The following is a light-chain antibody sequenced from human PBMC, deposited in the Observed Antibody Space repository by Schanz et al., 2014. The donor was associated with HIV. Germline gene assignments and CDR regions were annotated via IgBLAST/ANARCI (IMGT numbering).Light chain of an antibody. Sequence: QSVLTQPPSASGTPGQRVTISCSGSSSNIGSNYVYWYQQLPGTAPKLLIYGTHDRLSEIPDRFSGSKTGTSATLAIVGLQTGDEADYYCATWDRTLSAVVFGGGTKLTVL. CDR1: SSNIGSNY. CDR3: ATWDRTLSAVV. CDR2: GTH. J-gene: IGLJ2*01. V-gene: IGLV1-47*01.